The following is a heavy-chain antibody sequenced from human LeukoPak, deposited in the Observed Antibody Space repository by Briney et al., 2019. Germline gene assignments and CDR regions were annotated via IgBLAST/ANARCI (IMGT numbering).Heavy chain of an antibody. D-gene: IGHD3-10*01. V-gene: IGHV3-23*01. Sequence: GGSLRLSCVASGFTLSSYGMSWVRQAPGKGLEWVSAISGSGGSTYYADSVKGRFTISRDNSKNTLYLQVNSLRAEDTAVYYCAKDRDSYGYGSGSYYNGVFDYWGQGTLVTVSS. J-gene: IGHJ4*02. CDR2: ISGSGGST. CDR3: AKDRDSYGYGSGSYYNGVFDY. CDR1: GFTLSSYG.